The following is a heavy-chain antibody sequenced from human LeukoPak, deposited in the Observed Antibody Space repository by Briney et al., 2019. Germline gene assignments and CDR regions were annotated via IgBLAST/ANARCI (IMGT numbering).Heavy chain of an antibody. J-gene: IGHJ4*02. Sequence: ASVKVSCKVSGYTLTELSMHGVRQAPGQGLEWMGWISAYNGNTNYAQKLQGRVTMTTDTSTSTAYMELRSLRSDDTAVYYCARGYSGLWDFDYWGQGTLVTVSS. V-gene: IGHV1-18*01. CDR3: ARGYSGLWDFDY. D-gene: IGHD1-26*01. CDR2: ISAYNGNT. CDR1: GYTLTELS.